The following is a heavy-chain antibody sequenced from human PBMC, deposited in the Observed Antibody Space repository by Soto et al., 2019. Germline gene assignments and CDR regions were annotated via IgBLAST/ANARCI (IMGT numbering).Heavy chain of an antibody. CDR1: GGSFSGYY. J-gene: IGHJ5*02. CDR2: INHSGST. V-gene: IGHV4-34*01. D-gene: IGHD2-21*02. CDR3: AGASGGGVDCYPKWFNP. Sequence: SETLSLTCAVYGGSFSGYYWSWIRPPPGKGLEWIGEINHSGSTNYNPSLKSRVTITVDTSKNQFSLKLSSVTAADTAVYYCAGASGGGVDCYPKWFNPWGQGTLVT.